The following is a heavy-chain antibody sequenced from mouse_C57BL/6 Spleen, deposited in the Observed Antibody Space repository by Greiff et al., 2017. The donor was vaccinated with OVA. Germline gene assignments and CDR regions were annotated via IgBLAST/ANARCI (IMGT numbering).Heavy chain of an antibody. V-gene: IGHV1-50*01. J-gene: IGHJ1*03. CDR3: ARSNYGSSHWYFDV. CDR2: IDPSDSYT. CDR1: GYTFTSYW. Sequence: VQLQQPGAELVKPGASVKLSCKASGYTFTSYWMPWVKQRPGQGLEWIGEIDPSDSYTNYNQKFKGKATLTVDTSSSTAYMQLSSLTSEDSAVYYGARSNYGSSHWYFDVWGTGTTVTVSS. D-gene: IGHD1-1*01.